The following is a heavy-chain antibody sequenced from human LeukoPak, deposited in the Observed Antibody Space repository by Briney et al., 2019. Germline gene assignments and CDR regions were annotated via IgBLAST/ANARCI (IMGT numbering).Heavy chain of an antibody. CDR1: GFTFSSYG. J-gene: IGHJ4*02. CDR2: ISYDGSNE. V-gene: IGHV3-30*18. CDR3: AKGVGFLEWLL. Sequence: GGSLRLSCAAPGFTFSSYGMHWVRQAPGKGLEWVAVISYDGSNEYYADSVKGRFTISRDNSKNTLYLQMNSLRAEDTAVYYCAKGVGFLEWLLWGQGTLVTVSS. D-gene: IGHD3-3*01.